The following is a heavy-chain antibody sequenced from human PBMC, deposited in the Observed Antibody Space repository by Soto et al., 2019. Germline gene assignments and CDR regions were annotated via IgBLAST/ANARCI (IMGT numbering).Heavy chain of an antibody. D-gene: IGHD3-10*01. V-gene: IGHV4-39*01. J-gene: IGHJ4*02. Sequence: SETLSLTCTVSGGSISSSSYYWGWIRQPPGKGLEWIGSIYYSGSTYYNPSLKSRVTISVDTSKNQFSLKLSSVTAADTAVYYCASHGNRGYEGLSDFWGQGTLVTVSS. CDR3: ASHGNRGYEGLSDF. CDR2: IYYSGST. CDR1: GGSISSSSYY.